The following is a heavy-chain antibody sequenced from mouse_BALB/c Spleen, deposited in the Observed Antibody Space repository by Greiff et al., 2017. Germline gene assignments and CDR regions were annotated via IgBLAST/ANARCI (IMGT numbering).Heavy chain of an antibody. Sequence: QVQLQQSGAELVKPGASVKLSCKTSGYTFTSYWIQWVKQRPGQGLGWIGEIFPGTGTTYYNEKFKGKATLTIDTSSSTAYMQLSSLTSEDSAVYFCARAEAYAMDDWGQGTSVTVSS. CDR1: GYTFTSYW. V-gene: IGHV1S132*01. CDR3: ARAEAYAMDD. CDR2: IFPGTGTT. J-gene: IGHJ4*01.